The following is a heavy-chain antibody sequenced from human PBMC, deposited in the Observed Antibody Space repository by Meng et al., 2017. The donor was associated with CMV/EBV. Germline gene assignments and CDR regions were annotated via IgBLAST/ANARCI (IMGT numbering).Heavy chain of an antibody. CDR1: GFTFSSYW. CDR3: ARVGALPTFYGMDV. D-gene: IGHD1-1*01. J-gene: IGHJ6*02. V-gene: IGHV3-30*02. Sequence: GSLRLSCAASGFTFSSYWMSWVRQAPGKGLDWVAFIRYDGSNRYYADSVKGRFTISRDNSENTLYLQMNSLRPEDTAVYYCARVGALPTFYGMDVWGQGTTVTVSS. CDR2: IRYDGSNR.